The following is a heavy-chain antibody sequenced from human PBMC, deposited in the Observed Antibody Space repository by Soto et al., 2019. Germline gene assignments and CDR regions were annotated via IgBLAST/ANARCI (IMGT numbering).Heavy chain of an antibody. Sequence: QVQLVESGGGVVQPGRSLRLSCAASGFTFSSYGMHWVRQAPGKGLEWVAVIWYDGSNKYYADSVKGRFTISRDNSKNTLYLQMNSRRAEGTAVYYCARERREYYDFWSGYYVDAFDIRGQGTMVTVSS. V-gene: IGHV3-33*01. D-gene: IGHD3-3*01. J-gene: IGHJ3*02. CDR3: ARERREYYDFWSGYYVDAFDI. CDR2: IWYDGSNK. CDR1: GFTFSSYG.